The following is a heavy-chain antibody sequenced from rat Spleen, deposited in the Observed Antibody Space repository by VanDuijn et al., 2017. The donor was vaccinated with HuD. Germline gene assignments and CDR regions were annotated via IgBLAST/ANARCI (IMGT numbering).Heavy chain of an antibody. CDR2: ISTGGDNT. Sequence: EVQLVESGGGLVQPGGSLRLSCAASGFTFTNYYMAWVRQAPTKGLEWVAYISTGGDNTYYRDSVKGRFTISRDNAKSTLYLQLDSLRSEDTATYYCATWFAYWGQGTLVTVSS. J-gene: IGHJ3*01. V-gene: IGHV5-25*01. CDR3: ATWFAY. CDR1: GFTFTNYY.